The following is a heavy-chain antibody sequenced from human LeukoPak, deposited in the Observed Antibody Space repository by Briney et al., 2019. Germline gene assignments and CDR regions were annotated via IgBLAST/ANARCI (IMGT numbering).Heavy chain of an antibody. D-gene: IGHD2-2*01. CDR1: GFTFSSYG. Sequence: QPGGSLRLSCAASGFTFSSYGMHWVRQAPGKGLEGVAFIRYDGSNKYYADSVKGRFTISRDNSKNTLYLQMNSLRAEDTAVYYCAKAAYCSSASCYYYYYMDVWGKGTTVTVSS. CDR3: AKAAYCSSASCYYYYYMDV. V-gene: IGHV3-30*02. CDR2: IRYDGSNK. J-gene: IGHJ6*03.